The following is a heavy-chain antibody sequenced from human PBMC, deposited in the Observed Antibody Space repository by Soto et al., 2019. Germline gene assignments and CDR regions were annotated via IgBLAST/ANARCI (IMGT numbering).Heavy chain of an antibody. CDR3: AREGYYGSGSSAY. V-gene: IGHV3-53*01. CDR2: IYSGGST. CDR1: GLTVSSNY. D-gene: IGHD3-10*01. J-gene: IGHJ4*02. Sequence: GGSLRLSCAASGLTVSSNYMSWVRQAPGKGLEWVSVIYSGGSTYYADSVKGRFTISRGNSKYTLYLQMNSLRAEDTAVYYCAREGYYGSGSSAYWGPGXLVTVSS.